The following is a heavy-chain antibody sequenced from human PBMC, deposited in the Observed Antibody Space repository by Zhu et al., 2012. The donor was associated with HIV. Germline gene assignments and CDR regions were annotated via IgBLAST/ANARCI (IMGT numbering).Heavy chain of an antibody. V-gene: IGHV3-11*04. CDR3: ARGWSRFGEFSSYYYYGMDV. Sequence: QVQLVESGGGLVKPGGSLRLSCAASGFTFSDYYMSWIRQAPGKGLEWVSYISSSGSTIYYADSVKGRFTISRDNAKNSLYLQMNSLRAEDTAVYYCARGWSRFGEFSSYYYYGMDVWGQGTTVTVSS. CDR1: GFTFSDYY. D-gene: IGHD3-10*01. J-gene: IGHJ6*02. CDR2: ISSSGSTI.